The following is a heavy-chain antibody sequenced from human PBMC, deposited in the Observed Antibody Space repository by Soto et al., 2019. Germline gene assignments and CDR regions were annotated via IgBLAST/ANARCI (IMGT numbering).Heavy chain of an antibody. CDR1: GYTFTGYY. J-gene: IGHJ5*02. V-gene: IGHV1-2*02. CDR2: INPNGGGT. CDR3: AREGIAARLPTA. Sequence: QVQVVQSGAEVKKPGASVKVSCKASGYTFTGYYLHWVRQAPGQGLEWLGWINPNGGGTNYAQDFQGRITMTRDASINSAYVEVTRLRSEDTAVYYCAREGIAARLPTAWGQGTLVTVSS. D-gene: IGHD6-6*01.